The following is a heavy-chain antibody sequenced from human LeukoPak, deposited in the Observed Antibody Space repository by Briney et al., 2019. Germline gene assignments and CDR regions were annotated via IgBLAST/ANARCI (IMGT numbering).Heavy chain of an antibody. CDR2: IYYSGTT. CDR3: ARATSYSSSWYYFDY. J-gene: IGHJ4*02. Sequence: SETLSLTCTVSGGSISGYYWSWIRQPPGKGLEWIGYIYYSGTTNYNPSLKSRVTISVDTSKKQFSLKLSSVTAADTAVYYCARATSYSSSWYYFDYWVQGTLVTVSS. V-gene: IGHV4-59*01. D-gene: IGHD6-13*01. CDR1: GGSISGYY.